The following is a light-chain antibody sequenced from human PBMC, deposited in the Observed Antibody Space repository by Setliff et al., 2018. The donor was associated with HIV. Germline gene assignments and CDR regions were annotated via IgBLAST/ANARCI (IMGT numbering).Light chain of an antibody. CDR1: SSDVGGYNY. Sequence: LPPPRSVSGSPGQSVTISCTGTSSDVGGYNYVSWYQQHPDKAPKLIIYDVTKRPSGVPDRFSGSKSGNTASLTVSGLQAEDEADYYCNSKTGDSIYVFGSGTKVTVL. CDR2: DVT. J-gene: IGLJ1*01. CDR3: NSKTGDSIYV. V-gene: IGLV2-11*01.